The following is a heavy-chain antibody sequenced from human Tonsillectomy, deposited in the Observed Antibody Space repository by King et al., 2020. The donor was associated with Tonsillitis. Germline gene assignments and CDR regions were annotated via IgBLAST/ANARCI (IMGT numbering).Heavy chain of an antibody. V-gene: IGHV3-48*01. Sequence: EVQLVESGGGLVQPGGSLRLSCAASGFTFSSYTMNWVRQAPGKGLEWGSYISSTSSTIFYADSVKGRFTISRDNAKNSLYLQMNSLRAEDTAVYYCARDKRELALDYWGQGTLVTVSS. CDR1: GFTFSSYT. D-gene: IGHD1-26*01. CDR3: ARDKRELALDY. J-gene: IGHJ4*02. CDR2: ISSTSSTI.